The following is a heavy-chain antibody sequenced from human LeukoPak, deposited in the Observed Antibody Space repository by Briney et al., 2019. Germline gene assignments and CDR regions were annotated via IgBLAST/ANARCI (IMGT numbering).Heavy chain of an antibody. Sequence: GGSLRLSCAASGFTFSSYAMHWVRQAPGTGLERVAVISYDGSNKYYADPAKGRFTISRDNSKNTLYLQMNSLRAEDKAVSYCSGEGATGFDYWGQGTLVTVSS. D-gene: IGHD1-26*01. CDR3: SGEGATGFDY. V-gene: IGHV3-30-3*01. CDR2: ISYDGSNK. J-gene: IGHJ4*02. CDR1: GFTFSSYA.